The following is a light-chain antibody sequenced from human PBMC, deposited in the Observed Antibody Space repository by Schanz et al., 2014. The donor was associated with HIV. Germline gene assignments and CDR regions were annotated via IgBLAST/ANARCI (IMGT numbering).Light chain of an antibody. J-gene: IGLJ1*01. CDR3: SSYTTSSTYV. V-gene: IGLV2-14*03. CDR2: DVT. CDR1: SSDVGGYNY. Sequence: QSALTQPASVSGSPGQSITISCTGTSSDVGGYNYVSWYQQHPGQAPKLLIYDVTDRPSGVSNRFSGSKSGYTASLTISGLQAEDEADYYCSSYTTSSTYVFGTGTKLTVL.